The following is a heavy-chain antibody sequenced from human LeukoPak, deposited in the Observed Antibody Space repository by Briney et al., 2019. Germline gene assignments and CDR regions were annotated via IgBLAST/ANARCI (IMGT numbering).Heavy chain of an antibody. CDR3: ARVGSGSFDY. CDR2: IYYSGST. D-gene: IGHD1-26*01. V-gene: IGHV4-39*07. J-gene: IGHJ4*02. CDR1: GGSISSSSYY. Sequence: SETLSLTCTVSGGSISSSSYYWGWIRQPPGKGLEWIGSIYYSGSTYYNPSLKSRVTISVDTSKNQFSLKLSSVTAADTAVYYCARVGSGSFDYWGQGTLVTVSS.